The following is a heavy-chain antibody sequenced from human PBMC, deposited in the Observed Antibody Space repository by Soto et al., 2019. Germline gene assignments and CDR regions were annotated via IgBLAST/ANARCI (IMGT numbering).Heavy chain of an antibody. CDR2: IYYSGST. D-gene: IGHD1-26*01. CDR1: GGSINNYY. V-gene: IGHV4-59*01. J-gene: IGHJ4*02. Sequence: PSETLSLTCTVSGGSINNYYWSWIRQPPGKGLEWIGYIYYSGSTNYNPSLKSRVTISVDTSKNQFSLKLSSVTAADTAVYYCARRYGGNFDYWGQGTQVTVSS. CDR3: ARRYGGNFDY.